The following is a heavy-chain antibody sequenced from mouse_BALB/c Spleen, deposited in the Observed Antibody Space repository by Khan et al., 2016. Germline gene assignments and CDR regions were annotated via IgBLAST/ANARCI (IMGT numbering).Heavy chain of an antibody. Sequence: QVQLQQSGAELVRPGSSVKISCKASGFAFSSYWRNWVKQRPGQGLEWLGQIYPGDGDTNYTGKFKGKDTLTADKSSSTADMQLSSLTSEDSAVYFCARGTPFANWGQGTLVTVSA. V-gene: IGHV1-80*01. CDR1: GFAFSSYW. CDR3: ARGTPFAN. J-gene: IGHJ3*01. D-gene: IGHD2-14*01. CDR2: IYPGDGDT.